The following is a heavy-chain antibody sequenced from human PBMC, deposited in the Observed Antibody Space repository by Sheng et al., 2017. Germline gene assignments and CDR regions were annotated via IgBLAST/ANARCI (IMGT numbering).Heavy chain of an antibody. CDR3: ATGYQLLYPSFDY. V-gene: IGHV4-38-2*02. CDR1: GYSISSGYY. CDR2: IYHSGST. Sequence: QVQMQESGPGLVKPSETLSLTCTVSGYSISSGYYWGWIRQPPGKGLEWIGSIYHSGSTYYNPSLKSRVTISVDTSKNQFSLKLSSVTAADTAVYYCATGYQLLYPSFDYWGQGTPGHRLL. J-gene: IGHJ4*02. D-gene: IGHD2-2*02.